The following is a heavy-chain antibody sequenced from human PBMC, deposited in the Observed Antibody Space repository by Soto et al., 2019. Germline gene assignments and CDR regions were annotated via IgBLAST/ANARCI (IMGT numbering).Heavy chain of an antibody. Sequence: SEPQCLTTTVACGSIEVCGDYWCLIRQPPGNGLDWFSTIYYIVTTYYNPSLKSRLTISLETSRNQFSLDLTSVTAADTAFYYCARLAYSDYSTWGQGSLVILS. CDR3: ARLAYSDYST. CDR2: IYYIVTT. J-gene: IGHJ4*02. V-gene: IGHV4-39*01. D-gene: IGHD5-12*01. CDR1: CGSIEVCGDY.